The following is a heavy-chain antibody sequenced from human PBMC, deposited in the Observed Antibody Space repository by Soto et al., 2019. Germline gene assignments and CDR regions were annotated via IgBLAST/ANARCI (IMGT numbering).Heavy chain of an antibody. J-gene: IGHJ4*02. CDR1: GGTFSSYA. Sequence: QVQLVQSGAEVKKPGSSVKVSCKASGGTFSSYAISWVRQAPGQGLEWMGGIIPIFGTANYAQKFQGRVTITADEATRTAYMELSSLRSEDTAVYYCARSYVGYCSGGSCYPPVDYWGQGTLVTVSS. D-gene: IGHD2-15*01. CDR3: ARSYVGYCSGGSCYPPVDY. V-gene: IGHV1-69*12. CDR2: IIPIFGTA.